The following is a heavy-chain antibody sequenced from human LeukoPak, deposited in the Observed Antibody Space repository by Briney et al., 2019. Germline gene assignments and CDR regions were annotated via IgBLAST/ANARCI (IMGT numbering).Heavy chain of an antibody. J-gene: IGHJ4*02. CDR1: GGSLSSGVYS. CDR3: ARAGGNYGSSGYGSIDF. CDR2: IYHSGTT. Sequence: SQTLSLTCGVSGGSLSSGVYSWTWIRQPPGKGLEWIGYIYHSGTTYYNPSLKSRVTISVDRSNNQFSLKVSSVTAADTAVYYCARAGGNYGSSGYGSIDFWGQGTLVTVSS. D-gene: IGHD3-22*01. V-gene: IGHV4-30-2*01.